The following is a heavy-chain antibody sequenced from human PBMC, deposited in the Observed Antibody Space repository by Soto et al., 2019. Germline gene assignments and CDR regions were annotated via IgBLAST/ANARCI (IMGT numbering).Heavy chain of an antibody. Sequence: GGSLXLSCAASGFTFNAAWMNWVRQAPGKGLEWVGRVKSSANGGAIDYAAPVEGRFTISRDDSKNTLYLQMNSLITEDTAFYYCSADLPDWGAYAFDYWGQGTLVTVSS. D-gene: IGHD3-16*01. CDR2: VKSSANGGAI. CDR3: SADLPDWGAYAFDY. CDR1: GFTFNAAW. V-gene: IGHV3-15*07. J-gene: IGHJ4*02.